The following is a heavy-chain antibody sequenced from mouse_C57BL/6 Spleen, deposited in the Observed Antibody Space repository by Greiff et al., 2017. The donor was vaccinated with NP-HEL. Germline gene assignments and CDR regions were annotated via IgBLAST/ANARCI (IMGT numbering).Heavy chain of an antibody. CDR1: GYTFTDYY. J-gene: IGHJ4*01. Sequence: EVQLQQSGPELVKPGASVKISCKASGYTFTDYYMNWVKQSHGKSLEWIGDINPNNGGTSYNQKFKGKATLTVDKSSSTAYMELRSLTSEDSAVYYCARGAYYDFVDYWGQGTSVTVSS. V-gene: IGHV1-26*01. CDR2: INPNNGGT. CDR3: ARGAYYDFVDY. D-gene: IGHD2-4*01.